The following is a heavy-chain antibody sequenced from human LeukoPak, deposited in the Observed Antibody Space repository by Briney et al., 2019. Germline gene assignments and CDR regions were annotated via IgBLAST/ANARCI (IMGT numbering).Heavy chain of an antibody. V-gene: IGHV3-30*04. J-gene: IGHJ4*02. CDR2: ISYDGNNK. D-gene: IGHD2-2*02. CDR1: GFTFSSYV. CDR3: ARDSGYCSSTRCYSLDY. Sequence: GGSLRPSCAASGFTFSSYVMHWVRQAPGKGLEWVAFISYDGNNKYYADSVKGRFTISRDNSKHTLYVQMNSLRAEDTALYYCARDSGYCSSTRCYSLDYWGQGTLVTVSS.